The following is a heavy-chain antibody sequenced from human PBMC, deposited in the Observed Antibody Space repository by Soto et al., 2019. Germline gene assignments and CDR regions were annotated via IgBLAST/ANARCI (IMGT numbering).Heavy chain of an antibody. CDR2: ISAYNGNT. CDR3: ASAGSGWPKVAFDI. CDR1: GYTFTSYG. D-gene: IGHD6-19*01. V-gene: IGHV1-18*01. J-gene: IGHJ3*02. Sequence: GASVKASCKASGYTFTSYGISWVRHAPGQGLEWMGWISAYNGNTNYAQKLQGRVTMTTDTSTSTAYMELRSLRSDDTAVYYCASAGSGWPKVAFDIWGQGTMVTVSS.